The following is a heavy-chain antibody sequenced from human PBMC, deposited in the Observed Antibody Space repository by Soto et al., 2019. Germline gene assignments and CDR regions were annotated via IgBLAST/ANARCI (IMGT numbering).Heavy chain of an antibody. J-gene: IGHJ4*02. D-gene: IGHD6-25*01. Sequence: QLQLQESGPGLVKPSETLSLTCTVSGVSITNTSYYWGWIRQPPGKGLEWIGTIYFSGSTFYNPSLKRRLTISVDTSKNQFSLRLSSVTASDTAVYYWARDGSYWGQGPLVAVSA. V-gene: IGHV4-39*02. CDR2: IYFSGST. CDR1: GVSITNTSYY. CDR3: ARDGSY.